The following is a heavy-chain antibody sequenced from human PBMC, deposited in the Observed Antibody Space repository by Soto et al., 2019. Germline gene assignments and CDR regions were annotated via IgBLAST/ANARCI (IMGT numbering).Heavy chain of an antibody. V-gene: IGHV4-59*01. D-gene: IGHD4-17*01. CDR2: IFYSGNT. Sequence: QVQLQESGPGLVKPSETLSLTCTVSGGYISPYYWSWIRQPPGKGLEWIGYIFYSGNTNYNPSLSSRXXIXVXXSTNQFSLKLSSVTAADTAVYYCARDSGYGDPFDYWGQGTLVTVSS. J-gene: IGHJ4*02. CDR1: GGYISPYY. CDR3: ARDSGYGDPFDY.